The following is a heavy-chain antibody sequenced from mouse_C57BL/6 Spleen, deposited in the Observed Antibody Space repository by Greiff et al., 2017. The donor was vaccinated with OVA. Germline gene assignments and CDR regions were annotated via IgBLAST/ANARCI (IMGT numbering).Heavy chain of an antibody. Sequence: VQLQQPGAELVKPGASVKMSCKASGYTFTSYWITWVKQRPGQGLEWIGDIYPGSGSTNYNEKFKSKATLTVDTSSSTAYMQLSSLTSEDSAVYYCARSNYDSSGFAYWGQGTLVTVSA. CDR1: GYTFTSYW. D-gene: IGHD2-4*01. V-gene: IGHV1-55*01. CDR2: IYPGSGST. CDR3: ARSNYDSSGFAY. J-gene: IGHJ3*01.